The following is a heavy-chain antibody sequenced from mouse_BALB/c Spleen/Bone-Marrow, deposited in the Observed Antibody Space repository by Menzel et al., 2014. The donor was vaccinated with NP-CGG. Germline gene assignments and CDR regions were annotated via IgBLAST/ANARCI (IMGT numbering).Heavy chain of an antibody. D-gene: IGHD1-1*01. CDR1: GYTFTSYW. V-gene: IGHV1-7*01. CDR2: INPCTGYT. CDR3: ARGYYGSSLVY. Sequence: QVQLQQPGAELAKPGASVKMSCKASGYTFTSYWMHWVKQRPGQGLEWIGYINPCTGYTEYNQKFKDKATLTADKSSSTAYMQLSSLTSEDSAVYYCARGYYGSSLVYWGQGTLVTVSA. J-gene: IGHJ3*01.